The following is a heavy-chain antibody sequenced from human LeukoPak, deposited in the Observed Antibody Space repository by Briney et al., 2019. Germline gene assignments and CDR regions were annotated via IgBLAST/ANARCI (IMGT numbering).Heavy chain of an antibody. Sequence: PSETLSLTCTVSGGSASSGFFYWGWTRQPPGKGLEWIGSIFLSGSTSYNPSLKSRVTISVDTSKNQFSLKLSSVTAADTAVYDCARHAGQYGNTWEYYFDSWGQGTLVTVSS. CDR1: GGSASSGFFY. CDR3: ARHAGQYGNTWEYYFDS. V-gene: IGHV4-39*01. CDR2: IFLSGST. J-gene: IGHJ4*02. D-gene: IGHD5-24*01.